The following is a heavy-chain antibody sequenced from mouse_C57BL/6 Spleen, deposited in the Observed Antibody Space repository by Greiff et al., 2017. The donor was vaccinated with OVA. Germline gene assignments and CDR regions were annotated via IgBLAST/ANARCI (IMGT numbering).Heavy chain of an antibody. CDR3: ASGGIYDGYPRFAY. J-gene: IGHJ3*01. D-gene: IGHD2-3*01. CDR1: GFSLTSYG. V-gene: IGHV2-6*01. CDR2: IWGVGST. Sequence: VQLQESGPGLVAPSQSLSITCTVSGFSLTSYGVDWVRQSPGKGLEWLGVIWGVGSTNYNSALKSRLSISKDNSKSQVFLKMNSLQTDDTAMYYCASGGIYDGYPRFAYWGQGTLVTVSA.